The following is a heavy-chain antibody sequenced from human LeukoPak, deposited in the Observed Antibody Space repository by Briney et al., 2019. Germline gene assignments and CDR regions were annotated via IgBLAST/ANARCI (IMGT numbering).Heavy chain of an antibody. Sequence: ETLSLTCAVYGGSFSGYYWSWVRQAPGKGLEWVSAISGSGGSTYYADSVKGRFTISRDNSKNTLYLQMNSLRAEDTAVYYCAKQHNPGYSYGYTIGLWSYWGQGTLVTVS. J-gene: IGHJ4*02. CDR2: ISGSGGST. D-gene: IGHD5-18*01. CDR3: AKQHNPGYSYGYTIGLWSY. V-gene: IGHV3-23*01. CDR1: GGSFSGYY.